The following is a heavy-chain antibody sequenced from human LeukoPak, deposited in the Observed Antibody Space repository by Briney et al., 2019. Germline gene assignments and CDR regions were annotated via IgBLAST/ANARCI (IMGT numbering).Heavy chain of an antibody. V-gene: IGHV4-59*01. CDR1: GGSISSYY. D-gene: IGHD1-26*01. Sequence: SETLSLTCTVSGGSISSYYWSWIRQPPGKGLEWIGYIYYSGSTNYNPSLKSRVTISEDTSKNQFSLKLSSVTAADTAVYYCARYGYGGSYYFDYWGQGTLVTVSS. J-gene: IGHJ4*02. CDR3: ARYGYGGSYYFDY. CDR2: IYYSGST.